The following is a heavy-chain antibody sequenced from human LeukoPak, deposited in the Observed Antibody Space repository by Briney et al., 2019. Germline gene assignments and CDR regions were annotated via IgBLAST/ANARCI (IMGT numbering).Heavy chain of an antibody. CDR3: ATVGVYGSGSYEDYYYGMDV. V-gene: IGHV1-24*01. CDR1: GYTLTELS. CDR2: FDPEDGET. D-gene: IGHD3-10*01. J-gene: IGHJ6*02. Sequence: ASVKVSCKVSGYTLTELSMHWVRQAPGKGLEWMGGFDPEDGETIYAQKFQGRVTMTEDTSTDTAYMELSSLRSEDTAVYYCATVGVYGSGSYEDYYYGMDVWGQGTTVTVSS.